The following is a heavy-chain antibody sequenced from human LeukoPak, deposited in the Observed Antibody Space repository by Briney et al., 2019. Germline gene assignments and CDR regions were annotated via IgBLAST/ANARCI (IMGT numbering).Heavy chain of an antibody. CDR2: ISGSGGST. D-gene: IGHD3-16*02. V-gene: IGHV3-23*01. CDR3: ARGMITFGGVFAPVDY. Sequence: PGGSLRLSCAASGFTFSSYAMSWVRQAPGKGLEWVSAISGSGGSTYYADSVKGRFTISRDNSKNTLYLQMNSLRAEDTAVYYCARGMITFGGVFAPVDYWGQGTLVTVSS. J-gene: IGHJ4*02. CDR1: GFTFSSYA.